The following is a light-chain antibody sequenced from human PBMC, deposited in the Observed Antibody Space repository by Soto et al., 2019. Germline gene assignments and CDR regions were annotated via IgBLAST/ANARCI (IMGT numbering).Light chain of an antibody. V-gene: IGKV3-15*01. CDR2: DAS. Sequence: ELGITQSPATQSVSQGERATLSCRASQSTSSNLAWYQQKPGQGPRILIYDASTRATGNPATFGGTGAGVDFPLTISSLQSEDFAVYYRQQYNNWLTWTFGQGSKVDIK. J-gene: IGKJ1*01. CDR3: QQYNNWLTWT. CDR1: QSTSSN.